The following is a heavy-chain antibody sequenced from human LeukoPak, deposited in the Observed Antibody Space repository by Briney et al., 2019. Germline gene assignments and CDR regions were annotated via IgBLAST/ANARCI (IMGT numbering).Heavy chain of an antibody. CDR3: AKGPGYNYGYDYYYYMDV. CDR1: GFTFSSYG. Sequence: PGGSLRLSCAASGFTFSSYGMHWVRQAPGKGLEWVADIWYDGSDKYYEDSVKGRFTISRDNSKNTLYLQMNSLRAEDTAVYYCAKGPGYNYGYDYYYYMDVWGKGTTVTVSS. CDR2: IWYDGSDK. D-gene: IGHD5-18*01. V-gene: IGHV3-33*06. J-gene: IGHJ6*03.